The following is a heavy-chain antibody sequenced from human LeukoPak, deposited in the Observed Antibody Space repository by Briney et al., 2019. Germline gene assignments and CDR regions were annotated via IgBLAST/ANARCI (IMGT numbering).Heavy chain of an antibody. Sequence: GASVKVSCKASGYTFTNFDINWVRQAPGKGLEWMGGFDPEDGETIYAQKFQGRVTMTEDTSTDTAYMELSSLRSEDTAVYYCARDRSSWGVGAIQHWGQGTLVTVSS. D-gene: IGHD1-26*01. CDR3: ARDRSSWGVGAIQH. CDR1: GYTFTNFD. J-gene: IGHJ1*01. V-gene: IGHV1-24*01. CDR2: FDPEDGET.